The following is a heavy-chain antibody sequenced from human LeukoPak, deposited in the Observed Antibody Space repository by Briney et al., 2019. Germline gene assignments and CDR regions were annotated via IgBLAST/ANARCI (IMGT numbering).Heavy chain of an antibody. Sequence: GGSLRLSCTVSGFTVSSNSMSWVRQAPGKGLEWVANIKQDGSEKYYVDSVKGRFTISRDNAKNSLYLQMNSLRAEDTAVYYCARVGAGSGRYYYYMDVWGKGTTVTISS. V-gene: IGHV3-7*01. CDR1: GFTVSSNS. D-gene: IGHD3-10*01. CDR3: ARVGAGSGRYYYYMDV. J-gene: IGHJ6*03. CDR2: IKQDGSEK.